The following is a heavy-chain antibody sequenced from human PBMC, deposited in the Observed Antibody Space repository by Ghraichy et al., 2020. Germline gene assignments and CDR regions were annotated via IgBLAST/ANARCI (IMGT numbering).Heavy chain of an antibody. Sequence: GGSLRLSCAASGFTFSSYWMSWVHQAPGKGLEWVANIKQDGSEKYYVDSVKGRFTISRDNAKNSLYLQMNSLRAEDTAVYYCARSAVAGTWGYYYYGMDVWGQGTTVTVSS. J-gene: IGHJ6*02. CDR1: GFTFSSYW. CDR3: ARSAVAGTWGYYYYGMDV. V-gene: IGHV3-7*01. D-gene: IGHD6-19*01. CDR2: IKQDGSEK.